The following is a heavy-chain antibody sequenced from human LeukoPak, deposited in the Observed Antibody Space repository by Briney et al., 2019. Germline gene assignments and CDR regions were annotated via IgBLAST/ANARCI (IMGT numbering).Heavy chain of an antibody. J-gene: IGHJ6*03. V-gene: IGHV3-48*01. Sequence: GGSLRLSCAASGFTFSNYSMNWVRQAPGKGLEWVSYISSRSSTIYYADSVKGRFTISRDNAKNSLYLQMNSLRAEDTAVYCCASKLDDFWSGYYNYMDVWGKGTTVTVSS. CDR1: GFTFSNYS. CDR3: ASKLDDFWSGYYNYMDV. D-gene: IGHD3-3*01. CDR2: ISSRSSTI.